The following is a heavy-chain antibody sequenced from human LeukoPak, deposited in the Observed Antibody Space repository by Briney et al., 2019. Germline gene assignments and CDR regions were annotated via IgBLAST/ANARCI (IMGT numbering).Heavy chain of an antibody. Sequence: ASVKVSCRASGYTFTSYGISWVRQAPGQGLEWMGWISAYNGNTNYAQKLQGRVTMTTDTSTSTVYMELRSLRSEDTAVYYCARRSGYYPGYYYYGMDVWGQGTTVTVSS. V-gene: IGHV1-18*01. CDR3: ARRSGYYPGYYYYGMDV. CDR1: GYTFTSYG. J-gene: IGHJ6*02. CDR2: ISAYNGNT. D-gene: IGHD3-3*01.